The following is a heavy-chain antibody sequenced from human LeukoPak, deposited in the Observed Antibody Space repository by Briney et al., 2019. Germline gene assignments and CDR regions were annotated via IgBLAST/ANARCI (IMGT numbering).Heavy chain of an antibody. D-gene: IGHD2-2*01. CDR1: GFSFSSYG. J-gene: IGHJ4*02. V-gene: IGHV3-30*18. CDR2: ISYDGTTQ. CDR3: ANGLGQTPAAPGDY. Sequence: GGSLRLSCTASGFSFSSYGMHWIRQAPGKGLEWVAVISYDGTTQYYADSVKGRFTISRDNSKNTVHLQINSLRSEDTAVYYCANGLGQTPAAPGDYWGQGILVTVAS.